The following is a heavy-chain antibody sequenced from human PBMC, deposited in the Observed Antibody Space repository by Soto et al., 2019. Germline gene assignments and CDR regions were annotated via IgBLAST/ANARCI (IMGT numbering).Heavy chain of an antibody. CDR1: GGSISSSSYY. V-gene: IGHV4-39*01. D-gene: IGHD3-10*01. Sequence: SETLSLTCTVSGGSISSSSYYWGWIRQPPGKGLEWIGSIYYSGSTYYNPSLKSRVTISVDTSKNQFSLKLSSVTAADTAVYYCARLLLSRDRITVVRARGQDYGYFDYWGQGTLVTVSS. CDR2: IYYSGST. CDR3: ARLLLSRDRITVVRARGQDYGYFDY. J-gene: IGHJ4*02.